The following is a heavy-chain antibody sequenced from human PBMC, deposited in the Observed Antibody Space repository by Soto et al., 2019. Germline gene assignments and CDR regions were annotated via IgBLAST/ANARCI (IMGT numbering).Heavy chain of an antibody. D-gene: IGHD1-1*01. CDR1: GGTFSSYA. J-gene: IGHJ4*02. Sequence: QVQLVQSGAEVKKPGSSVKVSCKASGGTFSSYAISWVRQAPGQGLECMGGIIPVFGTANYGQKFQGRVTINADESTSTVYMELSSLRSEDTAVYYCARGWNVFPHWGQGTLVTVSS. CDR3: ARGWNVFPH. V-gene: IGHV1-69*01. CDR2: IIPVFGTA.